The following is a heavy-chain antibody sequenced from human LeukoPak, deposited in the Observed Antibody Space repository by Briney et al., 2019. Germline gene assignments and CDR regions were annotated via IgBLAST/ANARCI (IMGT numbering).Heavy chain of an antibody. CDR1: GFAFSSYA. V-gene: IGHV3-23*01. J-gene: IGHJ4*02. CDR3: AKITAANVWGTHRFDY. CDR2: ISGSGGST. D-gene: IGHD3-16*02. Sequence: GGSLRLSCAAAGFAFSSYAMSWVRQAPGKGLEWVSGISGSGGSTYYADSVKGRFTISRDNSKNTLYLQMNSLRAEDTAVYYCAKITAANVWGTHRFDYWGQGTLVTVSS.